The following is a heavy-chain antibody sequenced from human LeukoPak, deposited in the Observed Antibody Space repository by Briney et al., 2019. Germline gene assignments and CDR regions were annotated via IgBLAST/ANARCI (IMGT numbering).Heavy chain of an antibody. CDR1: GLTFSTYA. D-gene: IGHD5-24*01. J-gene: IGHJ4*02. Sequence: GGSLRLSCTASGLTFSTYALSWVRQTPGKGLEWLSVISATGSTTYYADSVRGRFTISRDNSKNTLYLQMNSLRAEETAVYYCAKREARSFEYWGQGTLVTVSS. CDR2: ISATGSTT. CDR3: AKREARSFEY. V-gene: IGHV3-23*01.